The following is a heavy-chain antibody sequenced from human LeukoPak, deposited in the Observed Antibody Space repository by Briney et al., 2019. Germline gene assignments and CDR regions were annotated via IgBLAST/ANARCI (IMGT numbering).Heavy chain of an antibody. V-gene: IGHV3-30*02. J-gene: IGHJ4*02. CDR3: AKGLGDYDDFRLGY. CDR2: IPSDGSDN. Sequence: PGGSLRLSCAASVFTFSTYGFPWVRQAPGKGLEWVAFIPSDGSDNYYANSVKGRFIISRDNSKNTLYLQMNSLRSEDTAVYYCAKGLGDYDDFRLGYWGQGTLVTVSS. D-gene: IGHD4-17*01. CDR1: VFTFSTYG.